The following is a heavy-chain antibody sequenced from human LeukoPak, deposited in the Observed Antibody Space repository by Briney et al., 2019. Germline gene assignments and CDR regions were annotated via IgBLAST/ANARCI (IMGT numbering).Heavy chain of an antibody. J-gene: IGHJ4*02. CDR1: GFTLSSYA. Sequence: GGSLRLSCVVSGFTLSSYAMSWVRQAPGKGLEWVAFIRYDGSNKYYADSVKGRFTISRDNSKNTLYLQMNSLRAEDTAVYYCARVGGHWGQGTLVTVSS. D-gene: IGHD3-10*01. CDR3: ARVGGH. V-gene: IGHV3-30*02. CDR2: IRYDGSNK.